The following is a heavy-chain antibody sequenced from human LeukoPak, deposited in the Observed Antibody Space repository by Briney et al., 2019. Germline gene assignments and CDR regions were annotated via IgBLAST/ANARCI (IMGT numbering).Heavy chain of an antibody. CDR3: AKDVGEVRWSLDF. D-gene: IGHD5-24*01. J-gene: IGHJ4*02. V-gene: IGHV3-74*01. CDR1: GFTFTTSW. Sequence: GGSLRLSCAASGFTFTTSWMHWVRQVPGKGLLWASRITGDGSGTSYAASVKGRFTISRDNSKNTLYLQMNSLRADDTAAYYFAKDVGEVRWSLDFWGQGTLVTVSS. CDR2: ITGDGSGT.